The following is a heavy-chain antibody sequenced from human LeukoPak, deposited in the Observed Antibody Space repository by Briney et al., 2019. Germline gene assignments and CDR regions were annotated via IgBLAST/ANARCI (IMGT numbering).Heavy chain of an antibody. D-gene: IGHD1-26*01. CDR2: INHSGST. CDR1: GGSFSGYY. Sequence: SETLSLTCAVYGGSFSGYYWSWIRQPPGKGLEWIGEINHSGSTNYNPSLKSRVTISVDTSKNQFSPKLSSVTAADTAVYYCARSKWELQAALASYAFDIWGQGTMVTVSS. J-gene: IGHJ3*02. V-gene: IGHV4-34*01. CDR3: ARSKWELQAALASYAFDI.